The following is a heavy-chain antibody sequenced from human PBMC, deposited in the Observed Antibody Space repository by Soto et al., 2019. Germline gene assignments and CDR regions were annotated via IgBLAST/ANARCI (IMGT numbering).Heavy chain of an antibody. J-gene: IGHJ5*01. Sequence: QVQLVQSGPEVKKPGASVKVSCKTSDYTFTSYGIGWVQQAPGQGLEWMGWISPYNGQTNYAQSLQGRVTMTTDTATATAYMELRSLRSDDTAVYYCARAYCSGGTCYDSWGQGTLVTVS. V-gene: IGHV1-18*01. CDR1: DYTFTSYG. CDR2: ISPYNGQT. D-gene: IGHD2-15*01. CDR3: ARAYCSGGTCYDS.